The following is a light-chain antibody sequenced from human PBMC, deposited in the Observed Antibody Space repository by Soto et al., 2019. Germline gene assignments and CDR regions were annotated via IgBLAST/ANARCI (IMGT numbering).Light chain of an antibody. Sequence: DIQMTQSPSTLSASLGDRVTITCRASQSISNWLAWHQQKPGKAPKLLIYKASTLESGVPSRFSGSGSGTEFTLTISSLQPDDFATYYCQQYDSYSRTFGQGTKVDIK. J-gene: IGKJ1*01. CDR2: KAS. CDR3: QQYDSYSRT. V-gene: IGKV1-5*03. CDR1: QSISNW.